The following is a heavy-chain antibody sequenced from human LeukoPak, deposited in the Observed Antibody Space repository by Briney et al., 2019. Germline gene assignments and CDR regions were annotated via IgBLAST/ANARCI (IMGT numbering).Heavy chain of an antibody. CDR3: ARCTLPPYSGVPIDY. V-gene: IGHV3-11*01. CDR1: GFTFSDYY. D-gene: IGHD1-26*01. Sequence: GGSLRLSCAASGFTFSDYYMSWIRQAPGKGLEWVSYISSSGSTIYYADSVKGRFTISRDNAKNSLYLQMNSLRAEDTAVYYCARCTLPPYSGVPIDYWGQGTLVTVSS. CDR2: ISSSGSTI. J-gene: IGHJ4*02.